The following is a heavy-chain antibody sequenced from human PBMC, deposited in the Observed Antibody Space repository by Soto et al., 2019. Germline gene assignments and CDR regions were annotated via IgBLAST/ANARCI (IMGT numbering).Heavy chain of an antibody. CDR1: GFTFSSYA. CDR2: IWPDGSDK. Sequence: HVGSLRLSCAASGFTFSSYAMHWVRQAPGKGLEWVAVIWPDGSDKYYADSVKGRFTISSDNSKNTLSLQMNSLRAEDTAVYYCVRGSSCSNGVRYNLGWFGPWGQGTQVTVSS. D-gene: IGHD2-8*01. V-gene: IGHV3-33*08. CDR3: VRGSSCSNGVRYNLGWFGP. J-gene: IGHJ5*02.